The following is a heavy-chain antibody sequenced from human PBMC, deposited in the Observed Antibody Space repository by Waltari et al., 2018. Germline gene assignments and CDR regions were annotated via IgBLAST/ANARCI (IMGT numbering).Heavy chain of an antibody. CDR1: GFTASNIY. Sequence: EVQLVESGGGLIQPGGSLRLSCAASGFTASNIYMSWVRQAPGKGLELISVIYSGGTTYYADSVKGRHTISRDNAKNTLYLQMNSLRAEDTAVYYCASWSRRDDVDIWGQGTMGTVSS. CDR3: ASWSRRDDVDI. CDR2: IYSGGTT. J-gene: IGHJ3*02. D-gene: IGHD3-3*01. V-gene: IGHV3-53*01.